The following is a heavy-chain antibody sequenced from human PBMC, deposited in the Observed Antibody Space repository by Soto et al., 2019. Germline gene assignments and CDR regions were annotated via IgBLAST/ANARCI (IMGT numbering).Heavy chain of an antibody. Sequence: SVKVSCKASGGTFSSYAISWVRQAPGQGLEWMGGIIPIFGTANYAQKFQGRVTITADESTSTAYMELSSLRSEDTAVYYCARDREVAARPYYYYYGMDVWGQGTTVTVSS. CDR2: IIPIFGTA. V-gene: IGHV1-69*13. D-gene: IGHD6-6*01. CDR1: GGTFSSYA. CDR3: ARDREVAARPYYYYYGMDV. J-gene: IGHJ6*02.